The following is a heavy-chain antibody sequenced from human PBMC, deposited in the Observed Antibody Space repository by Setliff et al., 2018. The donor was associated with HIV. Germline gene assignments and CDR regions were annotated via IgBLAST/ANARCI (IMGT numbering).Heavy chain of an antibody. J-gene: IGHJ6*02. CDR2: IYISGST. V-gene: IGHV4-4*07. D-gene: IGHD2-2*01. CDR1: GGSISSHY. Sequence: PSETLSLTCTVSGGSISSHYWGWIRQPAGKGLEWIGHIYISGSTNYNPSLKSRVTISVDTSKNQFSLKLSSVTAADTAVYYCARDKMEAPAGTKGYYYYYGMDVWGQGTTVTVSS. CDR3: ARDKMEAPAGTKGYYYYYGMDV.